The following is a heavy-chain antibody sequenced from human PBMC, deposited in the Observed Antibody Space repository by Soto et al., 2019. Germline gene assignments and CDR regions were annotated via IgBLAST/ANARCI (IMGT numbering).Heavy chain of an antibody. CDR1: GFTFSSYW. CDR2: MNNDGSYT. J-gene: IGHJ3*02. V-gene: IGHV3-74*01. CDR3: VRGGYMHACDI. D-gene: IGHD6-13*01. Sequence: EVQLVESGGGLVPPGGSLRLSCAASGFTFSSYWMYWVRQAPGKGLEWVSHMNNDGSYTIYAESVRGRFTFSRDNAKNTLYRQMNSLRAGDTAVYYCVRGGYMHACDIWGQGTMVTVSS.